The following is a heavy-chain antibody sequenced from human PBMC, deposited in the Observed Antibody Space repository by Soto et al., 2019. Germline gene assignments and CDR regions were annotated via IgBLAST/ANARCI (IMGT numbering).Heavy chain of an antibody. CDR1: GYTFTTYG. J-gene: IGHJ3*02. V-gene: IGHV1-18*01. Sequence: QVQLVQSGAEVKKPGASVKVSCEASGYTFTTYGISWVRQAPGQGLEWMGWISPYTGDTNYAQILQGRVTLTTDTSTSTAYMELRSLSSADTAVYYCARVVVSESSNAFDIWGQGTMVTVSS. D-gene: IGHD2-15*01. CDR2: ISPYTGDT. CDR3: ARVVVSESSNAFDI.